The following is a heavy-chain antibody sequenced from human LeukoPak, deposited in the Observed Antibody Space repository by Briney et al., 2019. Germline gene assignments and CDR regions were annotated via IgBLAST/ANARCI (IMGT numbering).Heavy chain of an antibody. J-gene: IGHJ4*02. CDR2: IKQDGSEK. Sequence: GGSLRLSCAASGFTFRSYWMSWVRQAPGKGLEWVANIKQDGSEKYYVDSVKGRFTISRDNAKNLLYLQMNSLRAEDTAVYYCAKGGSSGWYHLDFWGQGTLVTVSS. D-gene: IGHD6-19*01. CDR3: AKGGSSGWYHLDF. V-gene: IGHV3-7*03. CDR1: GFTFRSYW.